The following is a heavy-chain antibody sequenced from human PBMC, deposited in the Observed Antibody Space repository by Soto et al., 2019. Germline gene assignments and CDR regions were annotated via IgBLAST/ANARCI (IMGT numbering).Heavy chain of an antibody. CDR2: ISSSSSYI. D-gene: IGHD3-10*01. J-gene: IGHJ4*02. CDR3: ARVLARAVRGAFDY. CDR1: GFTFSSYS. V-gene: IGHV3-21*01. Sequence: GGSLRLSCAASGFTFSSYSMNWVRQAPGKGLEWVSSISSSSSYIYYADSVKGRFTISRDNAKNSLYLQMNSLRAEDTAVYYCARVLARAVRGAFDYWGQGTLVTVSS.